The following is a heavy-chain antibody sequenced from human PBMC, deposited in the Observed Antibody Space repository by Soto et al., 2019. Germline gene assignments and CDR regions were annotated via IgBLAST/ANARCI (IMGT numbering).Heavy chain of an antibody. CDR1: GYTLSEVS. Sequence: ASVKVSCKVSGYTLSEVSMHWVRQAPGKGLEWMGGFDPEDGETIYAQKFQGRVTMTEDTSTDTAYMELSSLRSEDTAVYYCATDPGYNYIMGFDHWGQGTQVTVSS. D-gene: IGHD5-18*01. J-gene: IGHJ5*02. CDR3: ATDPGYNYIMGFDH. V-gene: IGHV1-24*01. CDR2: FDPEDGET.